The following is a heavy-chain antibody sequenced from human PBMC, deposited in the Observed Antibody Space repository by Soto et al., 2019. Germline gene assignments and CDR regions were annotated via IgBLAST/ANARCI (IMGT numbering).Heavy chain of an antibody. D-gene: IGHD6-13*01. CDR1: GYTFTSYA. V-gene: IGHV1-3*01. CDR2: INAGNGNT. J-gene: IGHJ4*02. CDR3: ARPHFSSSYYFDY. Sequence: GASVKVSCKASGYTFTSYAMHWVRQAPGQRLEWMGWINAGNGNTKYSQKFQGRVIITRDTSASTAYMELSSLRSEDTAVYYCARPHFSSSYYFDYWGQGTLVTVSS.